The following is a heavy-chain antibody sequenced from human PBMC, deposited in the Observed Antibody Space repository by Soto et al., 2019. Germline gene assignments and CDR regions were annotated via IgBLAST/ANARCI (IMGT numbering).Heavy chain of an antibody. V-gene: IGHV1-46*03. J-gene: IGHJ4*02. D-gene: IGHD2-15*01. CDR1: GCTFTSYY. CDR3: ARAFTATYFDY. Sequence: GASVKVSCKASGCTFTSYYMHWVRQAPGQGLEWMGIINPSGGSTSYAQKFQGRVTMTRDTSTSTVYMELSSLRPEDTAVYYCARAFTATYFDYWGQGTLVTVSS. CDR2: INPSGGST.